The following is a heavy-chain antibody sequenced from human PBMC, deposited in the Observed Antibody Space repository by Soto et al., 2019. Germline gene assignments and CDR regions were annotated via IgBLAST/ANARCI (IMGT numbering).Heavy chain of an antibody. CDR2: ISSTTNYI. Sequence: GGSLRLSCSASGFTLTRYSMDWVRQAPGKGLEWVSSISSTTNYIYYGDSMKGRFTISRDNAKNSLYLEMNSLRAEDTAVYYCARESEDLTSNFDYWGQGTLVPVSS. CDR3: ARESEDLTSNFDY. CDR1: GFTLTRYS. V-gene: IGHV3-21*06. J-gene: IGHJ4*02.